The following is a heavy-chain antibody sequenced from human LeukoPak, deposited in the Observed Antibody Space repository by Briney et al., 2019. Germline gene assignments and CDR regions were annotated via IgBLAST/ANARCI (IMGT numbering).Heavy chain of an antibody. CDR1: GFTFSSYA. J-gene: IGHJ4*02. CDR2: MTGAGDRT. Sequence: GGTLRLSCAASGFTFSSYAMGWVRQAPGKGLEWVSAMTGAGDRTDYADSVKGRFTISRDNSKNILYLQMNSLRAEDTAVYYCAKDGPLITVVRAPYYFDYWGQGTLVTVSS. D-gene: IGHD3-10*01. V-gene: IGHV3-23*01. CDR3: AKDGPLITVVRAPYYFDY.